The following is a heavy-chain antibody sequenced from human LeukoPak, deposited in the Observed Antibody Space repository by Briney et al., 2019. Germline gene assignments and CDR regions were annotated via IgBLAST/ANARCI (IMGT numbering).Heavy chain of an antibody. CDR3: ARDEPTVTTGPPVGS. J-gene: IGHJ4*02. CDR1: GFTFYPYW. V-gene: IGHV3-74*01. Sequence: GGSLRLSCAASGFTFYPYWMHWVRQAPGKGLVWVSCINGDGSTSNYADSVKGRFTISRDNAKNTLYLQMHSLRAEDTAVYYCARDEPTVTTGPPVGSWGQGTLVTVSS. CDR2: INGDGSTS. D-gene: IGHD4-17*01.